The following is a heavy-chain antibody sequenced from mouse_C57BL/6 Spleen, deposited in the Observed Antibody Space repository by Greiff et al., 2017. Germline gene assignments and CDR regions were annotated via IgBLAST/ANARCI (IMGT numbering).Heavy chain of an antibody. J-gene: IGHJ4*01. V-gene: IGHV1-81*01. CDR2: IYPRSGNT. Sequence: VMLVESGAELARPGASVKLSCTASGYTFTSYGISWVNQRTGQGLAWIGAIYPRSGNTYYNEKFKGKATLTADKSSSTAYMELRSLTSEDSAVYSCAECIWVRSMDYWGQGTSVTVSS. CDR3: AECIWVRSMDY. CDR1: GYTFTSYG. D-gene: IGHD2-14*01.